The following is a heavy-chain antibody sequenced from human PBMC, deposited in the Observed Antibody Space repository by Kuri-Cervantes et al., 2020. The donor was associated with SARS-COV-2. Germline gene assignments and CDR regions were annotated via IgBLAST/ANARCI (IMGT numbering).Heavy chain of an antibody. CDR3: ARHDY. CDR1: GGSISSGCYY. V-gene: IGHV4-39*01. Sequence: SETLSLTCTALGGSISSGCYYWGRSRQPPGKCLEFIMTIYYDGRTYYNTSLKSRVTISVDKSKNQYYLKLSSVTAADTAVYYCARHDYWGQGTLVTVSS. J-gene: IGHJ4*02. CDR2: IYYDGRT.